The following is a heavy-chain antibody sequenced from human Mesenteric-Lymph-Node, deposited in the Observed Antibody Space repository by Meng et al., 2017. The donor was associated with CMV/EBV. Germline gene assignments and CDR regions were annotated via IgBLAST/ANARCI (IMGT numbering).Heavy chain of an antibody. V-gene: IGHV3-23*01. CDR3: ARVRIVCSSTSCYPNWFDP. CDR1: GFTFSSYG. D-gene: IGHD2-2*01. CDR2: ISGSGVT. J-gene: IGHJ5*02. Sequence: GESLKISCAASGFTFSSYGMHWVRQAPGKGLEWVSTISGSGVTYHADSVKGRFTISRDNSKNTVYLEMNSLRAEDTAVYYCARVRIVCSSTSCYPNWFDPWGQGAQVTVSS.